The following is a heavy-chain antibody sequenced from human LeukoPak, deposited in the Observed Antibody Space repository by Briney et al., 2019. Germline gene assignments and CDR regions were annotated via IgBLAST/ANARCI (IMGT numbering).Heavy chain of an antibody. CDR2: IIPIFGTA. CDR1: GYTFTSYA. CDR3: ARDLFGSSWYGTSAGDAFDI. V-gene: IGHV1-69*06. Sequence: SVKVSCKASGYTFTSYAISWVRQAPGQGLEWMGGIIPIFGTANYAQKFQGRVTITADKSTSTAYMELSSLRSEDTAVYYCARDLFGSSWYGTSAGDAFDIWGQGTMVTVSS. D-gene: IGHD6-13*01. J-gene: IGHJ3*02.